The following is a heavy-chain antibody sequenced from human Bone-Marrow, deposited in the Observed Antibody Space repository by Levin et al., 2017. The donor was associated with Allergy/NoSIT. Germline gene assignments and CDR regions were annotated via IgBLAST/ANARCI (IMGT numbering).Heavy chain of an antibody. CDR3: ARNLVGATFDF. CDR1: GYSFTAFY. Sequence: SVKVSCKSSGYSFTAFYVHWVRQAPGLGLEWMGLLNPDSGGIKYAQKFQGRVTMTRDTSIRTVYMELTRLKSDDTAVYYCARNLVGATFDFWGQGTLVTVS. J-gene: IGHJ4*02. D-gene: IGHD1-26*01. V-gene: IGHV1-2*02. CDR2: LNPDSGGI.